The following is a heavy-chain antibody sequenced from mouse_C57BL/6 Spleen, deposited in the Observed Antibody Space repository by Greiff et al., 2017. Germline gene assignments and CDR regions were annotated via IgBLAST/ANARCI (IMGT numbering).Heavy chain of an antibody. CDR2: IYPGDGDT. CDR1: GYAFSSSW. D-gene: IGHD3-2*02. J-gene: IGHJ2*01. V-gene: IGHV1-82*01. Sequence: QVQLQQSGPELVKPGASVKISCKASGYAFSSSWMNWVKQRPGKGLEWIGRIYPGDGDTNYNGKFKGKATLTADKSSSTAYMQLSRLTSEDSAVYFCARLDSSGYVDYWGQGTTLTVSS. CDR3: ARLDSSGYVDY.